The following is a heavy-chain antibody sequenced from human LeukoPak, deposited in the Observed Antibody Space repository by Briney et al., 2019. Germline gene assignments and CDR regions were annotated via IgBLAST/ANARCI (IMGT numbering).Heavy chain of an antibody. D-gene: IGHD2-2*01. CDR3: AREDVVPAANAFDY. CDR1: GGSISSYY. V-gene: IGHV4-4*07. J-gene: IGHJ4*02. CDR2: IYTSGST. Sequence: SETLSLTCTVSGGSISSYYWSWIRQPAGKGLEWIGRIYTSGSTNYNPSLKSRVTMSVDTSKNQFSLKLSSVTAADTAVYYCAREDVVPAANAFDYWGQGTLVTVSS.